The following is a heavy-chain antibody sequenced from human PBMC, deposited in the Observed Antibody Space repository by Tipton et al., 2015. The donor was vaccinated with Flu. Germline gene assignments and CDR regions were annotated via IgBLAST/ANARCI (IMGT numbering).Heavy chain of an antibody. CDR1: GGSVSSAGYY. Sequence: TLSLTCTVSGGSVSSAGYYWTWIRQPPGKGLEYIGQIYPSGSTNNNPSLKSRVTISVDTSKNQFSLKLTSVTAADTAVYYCARATYYYGMDVWGQGTTVTVSS. CDR2: IYPSGST. J-gene: IGHJ6*02. CDR3: ARATYYYGMDV. V-gene: IGHV4-61*08.